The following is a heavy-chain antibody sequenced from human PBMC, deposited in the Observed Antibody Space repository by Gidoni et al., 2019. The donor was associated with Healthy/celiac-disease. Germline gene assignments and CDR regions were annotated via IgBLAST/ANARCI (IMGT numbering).Heavy chain of an antibody. D-gene: IGHD1-1*01. CDR1: GFTVRSNY. J-gene: IGHJ4*02. V-gene: IGHV3-66*02. Sequence: EVQLVESGGGLVQPGGALRLSGEASGFTVRSNYMSWVRQAPGKGLELVSVIYSCAITYSADSVKGRFPISRDNSKNTLYLQLTSLRAEDTAVYYCARASREHGDFDYWGQGTLVTVSS. CDR2: IYSCAIT. CDR3: ARASREHGDFDY.